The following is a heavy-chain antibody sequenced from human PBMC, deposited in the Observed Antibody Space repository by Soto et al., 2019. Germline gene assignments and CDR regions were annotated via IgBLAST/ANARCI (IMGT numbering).Heavy chain of an antibody. CDR3: ASRGVWSDY. Sequence: QVQLVESGGGVVQPGRSLRLSCAASGFTFSSYAMHWVRQARGKGLEWVAVISYDGSNKDYADSVKGRFTISRDNSKNTLYLQTNSLRAEDTAVYYCASRGVWSDYWGQGTLVTVSS. J-gene: IGHJ4*02. CDR2: ISYDGSNK. V-gene: IGHV3-30-3*01. CDR1: GFTFSSYA. D-gene: IGHD2-8*02.